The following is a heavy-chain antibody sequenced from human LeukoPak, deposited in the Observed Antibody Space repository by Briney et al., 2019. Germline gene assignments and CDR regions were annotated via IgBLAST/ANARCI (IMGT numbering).Heavy chain of an antibody. CDR2: ISAYNGNT. Sequence: GASVKVSCKASGYTFTSYGISWVRQAPGQGLEWMGWISAYNGNTNYAQKLQGRVTMTTDTSTSTAYMELRSLRSDGTAVYYCATGFGVDPADAFDIWGQGTMVTVSS. J-gene: IGHJ3*02. CDR1: GYTFTSYG. D-gene: IGHD3-3*01. CDR3: ATGFGVDPADAFDI. V-gene: IGHV1-18*01.